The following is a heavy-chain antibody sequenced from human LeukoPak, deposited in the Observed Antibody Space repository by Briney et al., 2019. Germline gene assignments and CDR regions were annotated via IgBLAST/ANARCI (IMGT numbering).Heavy chain of an antibody. V-gene: IGHV4-34*01. CDR1: GFTFSDYE. CDR3: ARGRGWRQYSRSEDAFDI. D-gene: IGHD6-6*01. CDR2: IYHSGST. J-gene: IGHJ3*02. Sequence: LRLSCAASGFTFSDYEMNWVRQPPGKGLEWIGEIYHSGSTNYNPSLKSRVTISVDKSKNQFSLKLSSVTAADTAVYYCARGRGWRQYSRSEDAFDIWGQGTMVTVSS.